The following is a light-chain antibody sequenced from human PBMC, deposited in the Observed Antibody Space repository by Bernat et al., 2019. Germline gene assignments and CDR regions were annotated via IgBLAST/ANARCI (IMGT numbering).Light chain of an antibody. V-gene: IGLV2-11*01. CDR3: CSYAGAYTWV. CDR1: SSDVGGYKH. Sequence: QSALTQPRSVFGSPGQSVTISCTGTSSDVGGYKHVSWYQQHPGKAPQLIIYDVSKRPSGVPDRFSGSKSGNTASLTISGLQADDEADFYCCSYAGAYTWVFGGGTSLAVL. CDR2: DVS. J-gene: IGLJ3*02.